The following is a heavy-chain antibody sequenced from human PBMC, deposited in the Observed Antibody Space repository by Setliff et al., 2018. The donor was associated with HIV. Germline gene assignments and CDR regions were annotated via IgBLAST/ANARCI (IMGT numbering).Heavy chain of an antibody. CDR2: AGGADYGGNA. J-gene: IGHJ6*02. V-gene: IGHV4-39*07. CDR3: ARSYCGGGLCFRGLDL. D-gene: IGHD2-21*01. CDR1: GGSISNSNYF. Sequence: PSETLSLTCTVSGGSISNSNYFWDWIRQPPGKGLEWIGSAGGADYGGNAYYNPSLKSRVTISVETSKNQFSLKLTSVTAADTAVYYCARSYCGGGLCFRGLDLWGQGTTVTVSS.